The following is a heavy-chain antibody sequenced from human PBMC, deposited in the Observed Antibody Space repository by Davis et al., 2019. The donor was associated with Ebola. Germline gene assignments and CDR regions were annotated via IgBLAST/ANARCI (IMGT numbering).Heavy chain of an antibody. Sequence: SETLSLTCTVSGGSISSGDYYWSWIRQPPGKGLEWIGYIYYSGSTYYNPSLKSRVTISVDTSKRQISLRLRSVTAADTAVYYCARFGSYGYYYYSLDVWGQGTTVTVSS. CDR2: IYYSGST. CDR1: GGSISSGDYY. J-gene: IGHJ6*02. CDR3: ARFGSYGYYYYSLDV. V-gene: IGHV4-30-4*02. D-gene: IGHD3-16*01.